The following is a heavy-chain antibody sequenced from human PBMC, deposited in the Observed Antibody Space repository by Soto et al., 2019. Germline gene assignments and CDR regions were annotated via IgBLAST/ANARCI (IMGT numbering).Heavy chain of an antibody. V-gene: IGHV3-23*01. D-gene: IGHD3-10*01. Sequence: EVQLLESGGGLVQPGGSLRLSCAASGFTFSSYAMSWVRQAPGKGLEWVSAISGSGSDTYYAGSVKGRFTISRDNSKNTLYLQMNSLRDEDAALYYCAKDRLASGSGVRFDPWGQGTLVTVSS. J-gene: IGHJ5*02. CDR1: GFTFSSYA. CDR3: AKDRLASGSGVRFDP. CDR2: ISGSGSDT.